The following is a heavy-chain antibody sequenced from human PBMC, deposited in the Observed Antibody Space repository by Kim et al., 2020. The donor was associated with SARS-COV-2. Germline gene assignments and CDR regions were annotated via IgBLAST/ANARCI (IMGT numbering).Heavy chain of an antibody. J-gene: IGHJ6*02. CDR2: INHSGST. V-gene: IGHV4-34*01. D-gene: IGHD6-19*01. CDR1: GGSFSGYY. Sequence: SETLSLTCAVYGGSFSGYYWSWIRQPPGKGLEWIGEINHSGSTNYNPSLKSRVTISVDTSKNQFSLKLSSVTAADTAVYYCARVTPTLGYSSGWTNCEYYYYGMDVWGQGTTVTVSS. CDR3: ARVTPTLGYSSGWTNCEYYYYGMDV.